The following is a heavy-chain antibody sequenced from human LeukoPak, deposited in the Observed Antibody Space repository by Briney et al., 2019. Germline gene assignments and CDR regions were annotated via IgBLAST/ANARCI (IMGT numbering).Heavy chain of an antibody. J-gene: IGHJ3*02. CDR2: ISGSGGST. CDR3: ASKDDYVWGSYRWAFDI. Sequence: PGGSLRLSCAASGFTFSSYAMSWVRQAPGKGLEWVSAISGSGGSTYYADSVKGRFTISRDNSKNALYLQMNSLRAEDTAVYYCASKDDYVWGSYRWAFDIWGQGTMVTVSS. CDR1: GFTFSSYA. V-gene: IGHV3-23*01. D-gene: IGHD3-16*02.